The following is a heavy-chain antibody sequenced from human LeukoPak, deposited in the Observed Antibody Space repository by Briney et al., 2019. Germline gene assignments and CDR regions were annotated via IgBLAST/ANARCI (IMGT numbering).Heavy chain of an antibody. CDR3: ARVRYCSGGSCCSRVSWFDP. V-gene: IGHV1-24*01. Sequence: GASVKVSCKVSGYTLTELSMHWVRQAPGKGLEWMGGFDPEDGETVYAQKFQGRVTMTRDTSTSTVYMELSSLRSEDTAVYYCARVRYCSGGSCCSRVSWFDPWGQGTLVTVSS. D-gene: IGHD2-15*01. CDR2: FDPEDGET. J-gene: IGHJ5*02. CDR1: GYTLTELS.